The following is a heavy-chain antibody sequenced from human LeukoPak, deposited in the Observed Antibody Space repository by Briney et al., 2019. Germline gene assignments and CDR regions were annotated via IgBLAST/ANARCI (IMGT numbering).Heavy chain of an antibody. CDR3: AREGIVRTYDQ. CDR1: GDSISSYY. Sequence: PPETLSLTCTVSGDSISSYYWYWFRQPPGKELEWIACIYYSGITHYNPSLKSRVTISLDTSKNQFSLRLSSVTAADTAVYYCAREGIVRTYDQWGQGTLVTVSS. CDR2: IYYSGIT. J-gene: IGHJ4*02. D-gene: IGHD2/OR15-2a*01. V-gene: IGHV4-59*12.